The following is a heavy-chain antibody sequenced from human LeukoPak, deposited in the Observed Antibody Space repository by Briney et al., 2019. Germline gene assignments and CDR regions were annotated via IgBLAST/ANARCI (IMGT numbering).Heavy chain of an antibody. V-gene: IGHV4-4*02. D-gene: IGHD6-19*01. J-gene: IGHJ4*02. Sequence: SGTLSLTCAVSGGSISSSNWWSWVRQPPGQGLEWIGEIYHSGSTNYNPSLKSRVTISVDKSKNQFSLKLSSVTAADTAVYYCARDGVSRIAVATYFDYWGQGTLVTVSS. CDR3: ARDGVSRIAVATYFDY. CDR1: GGSISSSNW. CDR2: IYHSGST.